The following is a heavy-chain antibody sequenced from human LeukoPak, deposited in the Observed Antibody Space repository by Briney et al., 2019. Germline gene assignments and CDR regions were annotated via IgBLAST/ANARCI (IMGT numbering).Heavy chain of an antibody. J-gene: IGHJ4*02. D-gene: IGHD5-18*01. CDR2: INSDGSTA. CDR3: APEGGSSYDY. Sequence: GGSLRLSCAASGFTFSTYWMHWVRQVPGKGLVWVSRINSDGSTADYADAVKGRFTISRDNAKNTLYLEMNSLRAEDTALYYCAPEGGSSYDYWGQGTLVTVSS. V-gene: IGHV3-74*01. CDR1: GFTFSTYW.